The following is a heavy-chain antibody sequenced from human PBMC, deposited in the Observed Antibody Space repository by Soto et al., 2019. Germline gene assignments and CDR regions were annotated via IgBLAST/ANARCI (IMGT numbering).Heavy chain of an antibody. J-gene: IGHJ4*02. V-gene: IGHV4-31*03. Sequence: NPSETLSLTCTVSGGSISSGGYYWSWIRQHPGKGLEWIGYIYYSGSTYYNPSLKSRVTISVDTSKNQFSLKLSSVTAADTAVYYCARVGDYGDYERGQFDYWGQGTLVTVSS. CDR2: IYYSGST. CDR1: GGSISSGGYY. D-gene: IGHD4-17*01. CDR3: ARVGDYGDYERGQFDY.